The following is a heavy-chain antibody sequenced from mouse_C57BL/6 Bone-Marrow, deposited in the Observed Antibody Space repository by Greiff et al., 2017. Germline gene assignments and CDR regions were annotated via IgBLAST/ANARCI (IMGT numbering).Heavy chain of an antibody. CDR1: GYTFTDYN. D-gene: IGHD2-5*01. CDR2: INPNNGGT. Sequence: VQLQQSGPELVKPGASVKMSCKASGYTFTDYNMHWVKQSHGKSLEWIGYINPNNGGTSYNQKFKGKATLTVNKSSSTAYMELRSLTSEDSAVYYCARHGAYYSNPRAMDYWGQGTSVTVAS. V-gene: IGHV1-22*01. CDR3: ARHGAYYSNPRAMDY. J-gene: IGHJ4*01.